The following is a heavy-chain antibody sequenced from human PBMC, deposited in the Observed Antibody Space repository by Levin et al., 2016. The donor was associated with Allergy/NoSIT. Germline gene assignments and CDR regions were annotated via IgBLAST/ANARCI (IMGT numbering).Heavy chain of an antibody. J-gene: IGHJ4*02. CDR1: GFTFNHFD. D-gene: IGHD2-2*01. CDR2: INTSGGST. CDR3: VKNAQWRPLGPDISRGVH. V-gene: IGHV3-23*01. Sequence: GGSLRLSCAASGFTFNHFDMSWVRQAPGKGLEWVSGINTSGGSTYYADSVRGRFTVSRDNSKNTLYLVMDSLRGDDTALYYCVKNAQWRPLGPDISRGVHWGQGVLVTVS.